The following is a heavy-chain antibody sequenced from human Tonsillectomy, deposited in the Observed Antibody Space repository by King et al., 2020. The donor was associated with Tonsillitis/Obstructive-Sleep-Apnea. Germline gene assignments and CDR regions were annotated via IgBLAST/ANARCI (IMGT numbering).Heavy chain of an antibody. Sequence: VQLQQWGAGLLKPSETLSLTCAVYGGSFSGYYWNWIRQPPGKGLEWMGEINHSGNNNYNPSLKSRVTISVDTSKNQFSLNLSSVTAADTAIYYCARSTMFGVVITPLYFDYWGQGTLVTVSS. CDR2: INHSGNN. CDR3: ARSTMFGVVITPLYFDY. CDR1: GGSFSGYY. D-gene: IGHD3-3*01. J-gene: IGHJ4*02. V-gene: IGHV4-34*01.